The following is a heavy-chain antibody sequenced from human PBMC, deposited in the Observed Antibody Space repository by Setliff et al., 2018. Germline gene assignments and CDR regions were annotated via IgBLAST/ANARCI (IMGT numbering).Heavy chain of an antibody. CDR2: INHTGST. D-gene: IGHD6-6*01. CDR3: ARGRNVAIRLLDS. J-gene: IGHJ4*02. Sequence: ETLSLTCSASGGTFTYYYWTWIRQSPGRGLEWIGEINHTGSTNYDPSLKSRVTISIDTSKNQFSLSLRYVTAADTAIYYCARGRNVAIRLLDSWSQGNLVTVSS. CDR1: GGTFTYYY. V-gene: IGHV4-34*01.